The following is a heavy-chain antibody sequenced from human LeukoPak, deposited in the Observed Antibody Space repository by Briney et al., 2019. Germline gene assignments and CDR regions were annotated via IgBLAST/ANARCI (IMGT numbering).Heavy chain of an antibody. CDR1: GGSISGHY. Sequence: SETLSLTCIVSGGSISGHYWSWIRQHPGMGLEWIGYIYNSDSGSTNYNPSLKSRVTISVDTSKNQFSLKLSSVTAADTAVYYCARGGHYGLDYWGQETLVTVSS. J-gene: IGHJ4*02. D-gene: IGHD3-10*01. CDR2: IYNSDSGST. V-gene: IGHV4-59*11. CDR3: ARGGHYGLDY.